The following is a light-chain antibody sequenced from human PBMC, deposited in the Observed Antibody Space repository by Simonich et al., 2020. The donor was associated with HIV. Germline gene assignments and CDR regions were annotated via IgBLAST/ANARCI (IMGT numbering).Light chain of an antibody. J-gene: IGKJ2*01. CDR2: KAS. V-gene: IGKV1-5*03. CDR1: QSISTW. CDR3: QQYNSYPMYT. Sequence: DIQMTQSPSSLSAPVGDRVTITCRARQSISTWLAWYQQKPGKAPTRLIYKASSLESGVPSRFSGSGSGTEFTLTISSLQPDDFATYYCQQYNSYPMYTFGQGTKLEIK.